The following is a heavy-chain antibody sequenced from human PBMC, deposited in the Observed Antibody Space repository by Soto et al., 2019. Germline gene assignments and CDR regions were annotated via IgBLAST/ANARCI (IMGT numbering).Heavy chain of an antibody. D-gene: IGHD2-2*01. CDR1: GYTFTSYA. Sequence: ASVKVSCKASGYTFTSYAMHWVRQAPGQRLEWMGWINAGNGNTKYSQKFQGRVTITRDTSASTAYMELSSLRSEDTAVYYCARGGRDGYCISTSCYSGYWGQGTLVTV. CDR2: INAGNGNT. J-gene: IGHJ4*02. V-gene: IGHV1-3*01. CDR3: ARGGRDGYCISTSCYSGY.